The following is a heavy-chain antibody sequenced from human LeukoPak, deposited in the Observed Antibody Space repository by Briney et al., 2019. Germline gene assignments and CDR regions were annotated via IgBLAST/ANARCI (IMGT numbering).Heavy chain of an antibody. J-gene: IGHJ4*02. D-gene: IGHD2-15*01. CDR1: GDSITNYF. Sequence: SETLSLTCTVSGDSITNYFWSWIRQPPGKGLEWIGYIYYTGNTNYKPSLKSRVTISVDTSTNQCSLRLRSVTAADTAVYYCARGRVAYSAYYFDYWGRGTLVTVSS. CDR3: ARGRVAYSAYYFDY. CDR2: IYYTGNT. V-gene: IGHV4-59*01.